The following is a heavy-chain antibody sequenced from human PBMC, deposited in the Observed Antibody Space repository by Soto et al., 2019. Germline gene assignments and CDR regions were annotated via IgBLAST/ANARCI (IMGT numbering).Heavy chain of an antibody. V-gene: IGHV3-48*02. CDR3: ARDLGWAFDS. J-gene: IGHJ4*02. D-gene: IGHD6-19*01. CDR2: ISGGGRPI. CDR1: GFTFSTFS. Sequence: EVQLVESGGGSVQPGGSLRLSCAASGFTFSTFSMNWVRQAPGRGLEWISYISGGGRPISYADSVKGRFTISRDNAKNSLYLQMVSLTDEVTAVYYCARDLGWAFDSWGQGTLVTVSS.